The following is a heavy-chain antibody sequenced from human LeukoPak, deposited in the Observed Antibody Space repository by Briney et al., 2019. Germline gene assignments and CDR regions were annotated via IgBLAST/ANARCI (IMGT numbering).Heavy chain of an antibody. CDR1: GFTFSSYA. Sequence: GGSLRLSCAASGFTFSSYAMSWVRQAPGKGLEWVSAISGSGGSTYYADSVKGRFTISRDNSKNTLYLQMNSLRAEDTAVYYCAKEGRYGGYDINHCYYYYGMDVWGQGTTVTVSS. CDR3: AKEGRYGGYDINHCYYYYGMDV. CDR2: ISGSGGST. J-gene: IGHJ6*02. V-gene: IGHV3-23*01. D-gene: IGHD5-12*01.